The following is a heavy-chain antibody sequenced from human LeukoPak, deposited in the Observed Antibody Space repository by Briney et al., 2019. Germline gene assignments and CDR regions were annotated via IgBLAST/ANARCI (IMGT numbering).Heavy chain of an antibody. CDR2: FFYSGST. Sequence: NPSETLSLTCTVSGGSISSYYWRWIRQPTGRGLEWIGYFFYSGSTNYNPSLKCRVTISVDTSKNQFSLKLISVTAANTALYYCARGQDCYRSWSYGCYFDYWGQATLATVSS. V-gene: IGHV4-59*13. CDR3: ARGQDCYRSWSYGCYFDY. J-gene: IGHJ4*02. CDR1: GGSISSYY. D-gene: IGHD3-10*01.